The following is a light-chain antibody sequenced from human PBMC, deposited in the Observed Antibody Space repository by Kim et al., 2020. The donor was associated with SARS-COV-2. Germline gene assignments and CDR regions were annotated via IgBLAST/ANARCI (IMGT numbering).Light chain of an antibody. CDR2: GAS. J-gene: IGKJ2*01. V-gene: IGKV3-15*01. Sequence: ETMMTQSPAILSVSPGDTATLSCRASQSVGTNLAWYQQKPGQGPRLLIYGASTRATGIAARFSGSGSGREFTLTISSLQSEDFAVYYCQQYKDWPPYTFGQGTKLE. CDR1: QSVGTN. CDR3: QQYKDWPPYT.